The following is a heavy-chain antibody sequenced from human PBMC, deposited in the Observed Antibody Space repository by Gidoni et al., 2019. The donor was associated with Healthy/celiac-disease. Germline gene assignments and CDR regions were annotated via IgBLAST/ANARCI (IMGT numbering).Heavy chain of an antibody. Sequence: QVQLVESGGGVVQPGRSLRLSCAASGFTFSSYGMHWVRQAPGKGLEWVAVISYDGSNKYYADSVKGRFTISRDNSKNTLYLQMNSLRAEDTAVYYCARTAAGGNWFDPWGQGTLVTVS. V-gene: IGHV3-30*03. CDR2: ISYDGSNK. CDR1: GFTFSSYG. J-gene: IGHJ5*02. D-gene: IGHD6-13*01. CDR3: ARTAAGGNWFDP.